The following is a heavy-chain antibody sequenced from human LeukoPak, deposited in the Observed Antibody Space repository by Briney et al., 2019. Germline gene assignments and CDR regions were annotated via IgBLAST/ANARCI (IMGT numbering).Heavy chain of an antibody. J-gene: IGHJ5*02. CDR3: AKDSGDYTWNDEGIRFDL. Sequence: GGSLTLYCAACGFIFSSYGMLWVRQAPGKGLEWVACIRYGGTNKYYADSVKGRFTIYRDNSKNTLYLQMSRLRAEDTAIYSDAKDSGDYTWNDEGIRFDLWGQETLVTVSS. V-gene: IGHV3-30*02. CDR2: IRYGGTNK. D-gene: IGHD1-1*01. CDR1: GFIFSSYG.